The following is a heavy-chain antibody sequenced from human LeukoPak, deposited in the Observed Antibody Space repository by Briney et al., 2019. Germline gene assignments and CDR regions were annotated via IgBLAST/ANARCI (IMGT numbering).Heavy chain of an antibody. V-gene: IGHV3-23*01. CDR2: ISGSGGST. J-gene: IGHJ4*02. CDR3: AKDAYLIAVAGNYFEY. Sequence: GGSLRLSCAASGFKFNSYAMSWVRQAPGKGLEWVSTISGSGGSTYYADSLKGRFTISRDNSKNTLYVQMNSLRPEDTAVYYCAKDAYLIAVAGNYFEYWGQGTLVTVSS. CDR1: GFKFNSYA. D-gene: IGHD6-19*01.